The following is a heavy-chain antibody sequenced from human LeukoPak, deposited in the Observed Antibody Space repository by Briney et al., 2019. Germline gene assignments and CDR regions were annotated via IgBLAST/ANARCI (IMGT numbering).Heavy chain of an antibody. CDR2: IYYSGST. Sequence: SETLSLTCTVSGGSISSYYWSWIRQPPGKGLEWIGYIYYSGSTNYNPSLKSRVTISVDTSKNQFSLKLSSVTAADTAVYYCARWGSGGSGSSRRNAFDIWGQGTMVTVSS. V-gene: IGHV4-59*01. CDR1: GGSISSYY. CDR3: ARWGSGGSGSSRRNAFDI. D-gene: IGHD3-10*01. J-gene: IGHJ3*02.